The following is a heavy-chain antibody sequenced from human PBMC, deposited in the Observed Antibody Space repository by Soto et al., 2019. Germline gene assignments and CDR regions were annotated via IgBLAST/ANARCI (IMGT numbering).Heavy chain of an antibody. J-gene: IGHJ4*01. CDR1: GGSISSCGYY. Sequence: PSETLSLTCTVSGGSISSCGYYWSWIRQHPGKGLEWIGYIYYSGSTYYNPSLKSRVTISVDTSKNQFSLKLSSVTAADTAVYYCARVGYCSSTSCYVPGSFDYWGQGALVTVSS. V-gene: IGHV4-31*03. CDR2: IYYSGST. D-gene: IGHD2-2*01. CDR3: ARVGYCSSTSCYVPGSFDY.